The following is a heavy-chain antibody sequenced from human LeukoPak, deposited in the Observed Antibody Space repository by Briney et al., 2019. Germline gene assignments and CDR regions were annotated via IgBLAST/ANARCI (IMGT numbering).Heavy chain of an antibody. D-gene: IGHD6-13*01. Sequence: GGSLRLSCAASGFTFSSYSMNWVRQAPGKGLEWVSSISSSSSYIYYADSVKGRFTISRDNAKDSLYLQMNSLRAEDTAVYYCAREAAAGNWFDPWGQGTLVTVSS. CDR1: GFTFSSYS. CDR3: AREAAAGNWFDP. CDR2: ISSSSSYI. V-gene: IGHV3-21*01. J-gene: IGHJ5*02.